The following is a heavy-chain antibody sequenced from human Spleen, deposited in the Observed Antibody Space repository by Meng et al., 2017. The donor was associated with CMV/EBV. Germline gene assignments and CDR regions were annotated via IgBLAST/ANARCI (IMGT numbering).Heavy chain of an antibody. J-gene: IGHJ5*02. CDR1: GYSFTSYW. CDR2: IYPGDSDT. D-gene: IGHD2-2*01. Sequence: KVSCKGSGYSFTSYWIAWVRQMPGKGLEWMGIIYPGDSDTTYSPSFQGHVTISADKSISTTYLQWSSLKASDTAIYYCARQLDTRTWDNWFDPWGQGTLVTVSS. V-gene: IGHV5-51*01. CDR3: ARQLDTRTWDNWFDP.